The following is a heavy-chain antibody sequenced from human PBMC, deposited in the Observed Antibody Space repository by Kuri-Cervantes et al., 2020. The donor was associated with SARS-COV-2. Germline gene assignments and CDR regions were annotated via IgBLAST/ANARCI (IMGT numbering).Heavy chain of an antibody. CDR1: GGSFSGYY. CDR3: ALETFDY. D-gene: IGHD5-24*01. V-gene: IGHV3-66*02. CDR2: IYSGGST. J-gene: IGHJ4*02. Sequence: LSLTCAVYGGSFSGYYWSWVRQAPGKGLEWVSLIYSGGSTDYAESVKGRFTISRDNSRNTVYLQMNSLRTEDTAVYYCALETFDYWGQGTLVTVSS.